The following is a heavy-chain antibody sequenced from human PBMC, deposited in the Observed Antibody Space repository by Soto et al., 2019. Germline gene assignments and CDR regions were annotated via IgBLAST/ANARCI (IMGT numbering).Heavy chain of an antibody. CDR3: ARRGFDDSSGYYTSPYYYYYGMDV. D-gene: IGHD3-22*01. J-gene: IGHJ6*02. CDR2: IIPIFGTA. CDR1: GGTFSSYA. V-gene: IGHV1-69*13. Sequence: SVKVSCKASGGTFSSYAISWVRQAPEQGLEWMGGIIPIFGTANYAQKFQGRVTITADESTSTAYMELSSLRSEDTAVYYCARRGFDDSSGYYTSPYYYYYGMDVWGQGTTVTVSS.